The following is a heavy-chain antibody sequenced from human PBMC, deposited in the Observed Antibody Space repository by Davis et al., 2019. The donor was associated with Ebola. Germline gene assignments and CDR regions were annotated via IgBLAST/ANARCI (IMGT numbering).Heavy chain of an antibody. CDR3: ARDGGAVGATTVFDS. V-gene: IGHV4-39*02. CDR1: AASISNNNYF. D-gene: IGHD1-26*01. CDR2: IYYSGST. Sequence: PSETLSLTCTVSAASISNNNYFWGWIRQPPGKGLEWIGNIYYSGSTHYNPSLKSRVTISVDTSKNQFSLKLSSVTAADTAVYYCARDGGAVGATTVFDSWGQGTVVTVSS. J-gene: IGHJ4*02.